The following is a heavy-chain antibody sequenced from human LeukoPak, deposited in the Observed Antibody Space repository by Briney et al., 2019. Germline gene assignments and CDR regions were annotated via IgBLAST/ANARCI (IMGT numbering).Heavy chain of an antibody. D-gene: IGHD6-19*01. CDR1: GDSINSNSYF. V-gene: IGHV4-61*02. J-gene: IGHJ3*02. CDR2: IYTSGST. Sequence: SETLSLTCTVSGDSINSNSYFWGWIRQPAGKGLEWIGRIYTSGSTNYNPSLKSRVTISVDTSKNQFSLKLSSVTAADTAVYYCARVVYSSGWNDAFDIWGQGTMVTVSS. CDR3: ARVVYSSGWNDAFDI.